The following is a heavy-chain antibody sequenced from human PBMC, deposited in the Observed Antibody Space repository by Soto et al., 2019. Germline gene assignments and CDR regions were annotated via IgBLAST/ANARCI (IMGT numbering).Heavy chain of an antibody. CDR3: AKIRGYSYGDYLDY. V-gene: IGHV3-30*18. D-gene: IGHD5-18*01. J-gene: IGHJ4*02. Sequence: PGVSLRLSCSASGFTFSSYGMHWVRQAPGKGLEWVAVISYDGSNKYYADSVKGRFTISRHNSKNTLYLQMNRMRDEETAVYYCAKIRGYSYGDYLDYWGQGT. CDR2: ISYDGSNK. CDR1: GFTFSSYG.